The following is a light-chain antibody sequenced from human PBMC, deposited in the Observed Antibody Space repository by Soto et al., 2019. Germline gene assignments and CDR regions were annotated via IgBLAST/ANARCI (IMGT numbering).Light chain of an antibody. CDR1: QSVGSN. J-gene: IGKJ1*01. CDR2: DAS. CDR3: QQYYNQWT. Sequence: EIVMTQSPATLSVSPGERATLSCRASQSVGSNLAWYQQKPGQAPRLLMYDASTRATGIPARFSGSGSGTEFTLTLTSLQSEDFVVYYCQQYYNQWTFGQGTKVDIK. V-gene: IGKV3-15*01.